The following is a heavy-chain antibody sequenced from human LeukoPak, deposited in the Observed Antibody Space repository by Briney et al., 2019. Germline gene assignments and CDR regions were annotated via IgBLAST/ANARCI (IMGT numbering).Heavy chain of an antibody. CDR1: GFTFSSYA. Sequence: PGGSLRLSCAASGFTFSSYAMSWVRQAPGKGLEWVSAISGSGGSTYYADSVKGRFTISRDNSKNTLYLQMNSLRAEDTAVYYCAKDLEIYDFWSGYYVSYYFDYWGQGTLVTVSS. CDR3: AKDLEIYDFWSGYYVSYYFDY. J-gene: IGHJ4*02. D-gene: IGHD3-3*01. CDR2: ISGSGGST. V-gene: IGHV3-23*01.